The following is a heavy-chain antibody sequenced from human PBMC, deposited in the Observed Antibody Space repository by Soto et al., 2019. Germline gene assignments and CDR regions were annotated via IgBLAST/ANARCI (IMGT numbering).Heavy chain of an antibody. CDR1: GYMFTTLP. D-gene: IGHD3-10*02. V-gene: IGHV1-3*04. Sequence: HAQLVQSGAEVTKPGASVKISCKASGYMFTTLPRHLVRQAPGQGLEWMAWINSANGDTKYSLQYEGTNTCARNPSTVSTYLVLTALTSEDTAVSFCARDRPPTAYYVNDAFNVWGQGTMISVSS. J-gene: IGHJ3*01. CDR2: INSANGDT. CDR3: ARDRPPTAYYVNDAFNV.